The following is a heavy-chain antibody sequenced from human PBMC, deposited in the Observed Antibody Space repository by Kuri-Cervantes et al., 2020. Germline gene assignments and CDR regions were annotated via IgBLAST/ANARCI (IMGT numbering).Heavy chain of an antibody. J-gene: IGHJ6*03. CDR1: GDSISPYY. V-gene: IGHV4-59*01. CDR2: IYYSGST. CDR3: ARSPSRYYMDV. Sequence: SETLSLTCTVSGDSISPYYWSWNRQPPGRGLEWIGYIYYSGSTNYNPSLKSRVTISVDTSKNQFSLKLSSVTAADTAVYYCARSPSRYYMDVWGKGTTVTVSS.